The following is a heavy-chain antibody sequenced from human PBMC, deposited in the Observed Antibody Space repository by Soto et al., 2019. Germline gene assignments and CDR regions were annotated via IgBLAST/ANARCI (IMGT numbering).Heavy chain of an antibody. V-gene: IGHV4-31*03. CDR2: FYSSGSI. J-gene: IGHJ5*02. CDR1: GYSITAGGYY. D-gene: IGHD6-19*01. CDR3: ARMYSSGSGWFHP. Sequence: SETLSLTCFVSGYSITAGGYYWSWIRRHPGKGLEWIGSFYSSGSIIYNPSLRSRVSISGDTSSNQFSMSLTSVTAADTARYYCARMYSSGSGWFHPWGQGTLV.